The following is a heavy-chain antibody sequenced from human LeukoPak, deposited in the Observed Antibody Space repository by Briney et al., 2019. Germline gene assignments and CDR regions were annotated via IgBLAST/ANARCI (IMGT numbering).Heavy chain of an antibody. CDR2: ISYDGSNK. D-gene: IGHD3-10*01. V-gene: IGHV3-30*18. CDR1: GFTFSSYG. Sequence: GGSLRLSCAASGFTFSSYGMHRVRQAPGKGLEWVAVISYDGSNKYYADSVKGRFTISRDNSKNTLYLQMNSLRAEDTAVYYCAKDFLRFGELLYPSFDYWGQGTLVTVSS. CDR3: AKDFLRFGELLYPSFDY. J-gene: IGHJ4*02.